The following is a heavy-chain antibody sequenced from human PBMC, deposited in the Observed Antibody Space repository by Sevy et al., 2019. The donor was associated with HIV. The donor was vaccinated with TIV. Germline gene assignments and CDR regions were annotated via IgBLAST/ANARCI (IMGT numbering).Heavy chain of an antibody. CDR1: GFTFSSYW. J-gene: IGHJ6*04. CDR3: ARWDV. CDR2: IKEDGSAK. V-gene: IGHV3-7*01. Sequence: GGSLRLSCAASGFTFSSYWMNWVRQAPGKGLEWVANIKEDGSAKYYVDSVKGRFTISGDNAQNSLYMEMNSLRAEGTAVYYRARWDVWGKGTTVTVSS.